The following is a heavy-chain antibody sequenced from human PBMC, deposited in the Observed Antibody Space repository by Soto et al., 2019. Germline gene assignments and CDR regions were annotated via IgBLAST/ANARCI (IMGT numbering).Heavy chain of an antibody. CDR3: AKDLFRLRDGYTIVDY. CDR1: GCVFNNYG. V-gene: IGHV3-30*18. Sequence: QVHLVESGSGVVQPGRSQRLSCAASGCVFNNYGMHWVRQAPGKGLDWVAAISYDGSYKFYADSVQGRFTISRDNSKNTLYLQMNRRRSENTAVYYWAKDLFRLRDGYTIVDYWGQGALVTVSS. CDR2: ISYDGSYK. D-gene: IGHD5-12*01. J-gene: IGHJ4*02.